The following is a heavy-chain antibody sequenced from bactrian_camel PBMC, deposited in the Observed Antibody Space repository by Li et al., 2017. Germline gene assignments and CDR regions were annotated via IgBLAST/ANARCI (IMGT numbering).Heavy chain of an antibody. CDR3: KTAGPYCSAPYFQL. CDR2: INSGGGST. J-gene: IGHJ4*01. D-gene: IGHD1*01. Sequence: VQLVESGGGLVQPGGSLRLSCTASGFTFSTYPMTWVRQRPGKGLEWVSYINSGGGSTFYADHVKGRFTISRDNAKNTLYLQLNSLKPEDTAMYFCKTAGPYCSAPYFQLWGQGTQVTVS. V-gene: IGHV3S31*01. CDR1: GFTFSTYP.